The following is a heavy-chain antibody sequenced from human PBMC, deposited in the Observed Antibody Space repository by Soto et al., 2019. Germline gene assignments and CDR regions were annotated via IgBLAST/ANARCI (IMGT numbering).Heavy chain of an antibody. CDR2: INNPGVNT. Sequence: EVQLLESGGGLVQPGGSQILSCAASGFTFSDYGMSWVRQAPGKGLEWVSSINNPGVNTHYPGSVEGRFTISRDNSKNTLYLLMHSLRAEDTAIYYCAGQLWDTDYWGQGTLVTVSS. J-gene: IGHJ4*02. CDR1: GFTFSDYG. V-gene: IGHV3-23*01. CDR3: AGQLWDTDY. D-gene: IGHD3-16*01.